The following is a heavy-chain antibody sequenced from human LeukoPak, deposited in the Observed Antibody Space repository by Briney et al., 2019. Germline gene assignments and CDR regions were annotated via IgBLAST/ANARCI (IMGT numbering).Heavy chain of an antibody. CDR3: AKVGLTVTTILDYFDY. J-gene: IGHJ4*02. Sequence: PGGSLRLSCAASGFTFSSYSMNWVRQAPGKGLEWVAVISYDGSNNYYADSVKGRFTISRDNSKNTLFLQMNSLRAEDTAVYYCAKVGLTVTTILDYFDYWGQGTLATVSS. V-gene: IGHV3-30*18. CDR1: GFTFSSYS. D-gene: IGHD4-11*01. CDR2: ISYDGSNN.